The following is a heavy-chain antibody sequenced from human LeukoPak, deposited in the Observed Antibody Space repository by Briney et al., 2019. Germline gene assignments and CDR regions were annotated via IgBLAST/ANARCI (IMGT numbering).Heavy chain of an antibody. V-gene: IGHV4-39*07. D-gene: IGHD3-22*01. Sequence: SETLSLTCTVSSGSISTSNYYWGWVRQPPGKALEWIGNIFYSGSTYYSPSLKSRVTISLDTSRNQFSLKLNSVTAADTAVYYCASGYDSSGYYYPLDYWGQGTLVTVSS. CDR3: ASGYDSSGYYYPLDY. J-gene: IGHJ4*02. CDR1: SGSISTSNYY. CDR2: IFYSGST.